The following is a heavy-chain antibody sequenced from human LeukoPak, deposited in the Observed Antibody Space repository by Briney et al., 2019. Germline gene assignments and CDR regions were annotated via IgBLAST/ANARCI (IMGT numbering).Heavy chain of an antibody. Sequence: SVKVSCRASGGTFSSYAISWVRQAPGEGLEWMGGIIPIFGTANYAQKFQGRVTITADKSTSTAYMELSSLRSEDTAVYYCARQTLSSGWYLDYWGQGTLVTVSS. CDR3: ARQTLSSGWYLDY. CDR1: GGTFSSYA. V-gene: IGHV1-69*06. D-gene: IGHD6-19*01. J-gene: IGHJ4*02. CDR2: IIPIFGTA.